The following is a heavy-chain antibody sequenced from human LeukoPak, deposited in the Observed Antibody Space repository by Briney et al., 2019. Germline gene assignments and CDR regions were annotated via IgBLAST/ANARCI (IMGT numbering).Heavy chain of an antibody. Sequence: GGSLRLSCAASGFTFSSYSMNWVRQAPGKGLEWVPSISSSSSYIYYADSVKGRFTISRDNAKNSLYLQMNSLRAEDTAVYYCARGMRGDWFDPWGQGTLVTVSS. V-gene: IGHV3-21*01. J-gene: IGHJ5*02. D-gene: IGHD3-16*01. CDR2: ISSSSSYI. CDR3: ARGMRGDWFDP. CDR1: GFTFSSYS.